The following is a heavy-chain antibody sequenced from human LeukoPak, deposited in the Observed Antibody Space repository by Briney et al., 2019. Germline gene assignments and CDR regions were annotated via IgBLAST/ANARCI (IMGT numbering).Heavy chain of an antibody. D-gene: IGHD3-10*01. CDR1: GFTFTIYG. V-gene: IGHV3-23*01. CDR2: ISGSDYTT. J-gene: IGHJ4*02. CDR3: AKDEGRNLRSMVQDY. Sequence: PGGSLRLSCAASGFTFTIYGMNWVRQAPGKGLEWVSGISGSDYTTYYADSVKGRFTISRDNSKNTLYLQMNSLRAEDTAVYYCAKDEGRNLRSMVQDYWGQGTLVTVSS.